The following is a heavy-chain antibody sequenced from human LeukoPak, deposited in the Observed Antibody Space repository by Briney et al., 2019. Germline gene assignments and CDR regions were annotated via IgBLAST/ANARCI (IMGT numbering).Heavy chain of an antibody. CDR2: IRYDGSNK. CDR3: ARDGHSSSWYEDAFDI. Sequence: GGSLRLSCAASGFTFSSYGMHWVRQAPGKGLEWVAFIRYDGSNKYYADSVKGRFTISRDNSKNTLYLQMNSLRAEDTAVYYCARDGHSSSWYEDAFDIWGQGTMVTVSS. V-gene: IGHV3-30*02. CDR1: GFTFSSYG. J-gene: IGHJ3*02. D-gene: IGHD6-13*01.